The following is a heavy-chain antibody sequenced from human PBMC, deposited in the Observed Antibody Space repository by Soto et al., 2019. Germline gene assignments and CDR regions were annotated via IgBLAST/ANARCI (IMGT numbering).Heavy chain of an antibody. D-gene: IGHD4-17*01. CDR1: GFSLSTSGVG. J-gene: IGHJ2*01. CDR3: AHSSQGDSDYGDYRPILPPHWYFDL. V-gene: IGHV2-5*02. CDR2: IYWDDDK. Sequence: QITLKESGPTLVKPTQTLTLTCTFSGFSLSTSGVGVGWIRQPPGKALEWLALIYWDDDKRYSPSLKSRLTITKDTSKNQVVLTMTNMDPVDTATYYCAHSSQGDSDYGDYRPILPPHWYFDLWGRGTLVTVSS.